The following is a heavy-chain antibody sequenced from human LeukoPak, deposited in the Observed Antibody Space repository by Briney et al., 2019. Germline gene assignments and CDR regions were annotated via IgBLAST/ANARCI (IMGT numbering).Heavy chain of an antibody. CDR1: GFTFDDHG. J-gene: IGHJ4*02. CDR3: ARENPPGLPKKALH. Sequence: GGSLRLSCAASGFTFDDHGMSWVRQAPGKGLEWVSGINWNGGSTGYADSVKGRFTISRDNAKKSLYLQMNSLSVEDTALYYCARENPPGLPKKALHWGQGTLVTVSS. V-gene: IGHV3-20*04. CDR2: INWNGGST.